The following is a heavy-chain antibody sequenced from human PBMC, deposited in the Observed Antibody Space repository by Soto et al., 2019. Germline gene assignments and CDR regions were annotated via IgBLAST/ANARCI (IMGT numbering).Heavy chain of an antibody. D-gene: IGHD3-3*01. Sequence: SETLSLTCTVSGGSTSSYYWSWIRQPPGKGLEWIGYIYYSGSTNYNPSLKSRVTISVDTSKNQFSLKLSSVTAADTAVYYCARVGLVLRFLEWLPRYGMDVWGQGTTVTVSS. CDR2: IYYSGST. V-gene: IGHV4-59*01. CDR3: ARVGLVLRFLEWLPRYGMDV. CDR1: GGSTSSYY. J-gene: IGHJ6*02.